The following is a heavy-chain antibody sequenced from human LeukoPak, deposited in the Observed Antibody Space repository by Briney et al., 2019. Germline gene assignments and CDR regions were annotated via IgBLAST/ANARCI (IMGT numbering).Heavy chain of an antibody. CDR2: IDPSDSYT. CDR3: ARVLSSSLLGVSNDAFDI. CDR1: GYSFTSYW. J-gene: IGHJ3*02. V-gene: IGHV5-10-1*01. D-gene: IGHD2-8*02. Sequence: GESLKISCKGSGYSFTSYWISWVRQMPGKGLEWMGRIDPSDSYTNYSPSFQGHVTISADQSISTAYLQWSSLKASDTAMYYCARVLSSSLLGVSNDAFDIWGQGTMVTVSS.